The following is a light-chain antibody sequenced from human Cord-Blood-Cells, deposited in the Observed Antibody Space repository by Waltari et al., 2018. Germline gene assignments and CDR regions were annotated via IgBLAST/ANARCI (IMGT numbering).Light chain of an antibody. CDR2: GAS. J-gene: IGKJ1*01. CDR3: QQYGSSSWT. Sequence: EILLTQSPGTLSLSPGERASQSVSSSYLAWYQQKPGQAPRLLIYGASSRATGIPDRFSGSGSGTDFTLTISRLEPEDFAVYYCQQYGSSSWTFGQGTKVEIK. CDR1: QSVSSSY. V-gene: IGKV3-20*01.